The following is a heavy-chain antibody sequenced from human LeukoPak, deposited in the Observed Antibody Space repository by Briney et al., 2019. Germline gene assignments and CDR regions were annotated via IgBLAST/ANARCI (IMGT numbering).Heavy chain of an antibody. V-gene: IGHV3-9*01. CDR3: AKDLRSSGWYKGWFDP. J-gene: IGHJ5*02. CDR2: ISWNSGSI. D-gene: IGHD6-19*01. Sequence: GGSLRLSCAASGFTFDDYAMHWVRQAPGKGLEWVSGISWNSGSIGYADSVKGRFTISRDNAKNSLYLQMNSLRAEDTALYYCAKDLRSSGWYKGWFDPWGQGTLVTVSS. CDR1: GFTFDDYA.